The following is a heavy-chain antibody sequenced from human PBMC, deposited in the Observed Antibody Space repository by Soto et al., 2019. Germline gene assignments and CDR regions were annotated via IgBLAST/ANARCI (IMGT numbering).Heavy chain of an antibody. CDR2: IYYNGTT. CDR3: ARGPGI. Sequence: SETLSLTCTVSGGSISSPNFYWSWIRQHPGKGLEWIGHIYYNGTTYYNPTLKSRVSISVDTSKNQFSLKPSSVTAADTAVYYCARGPGIWGQGTLVTVSS. CDR1: GGSISSPNFY. V-gene: IGHV4-31*03. J-gene: IGHJ4*02.